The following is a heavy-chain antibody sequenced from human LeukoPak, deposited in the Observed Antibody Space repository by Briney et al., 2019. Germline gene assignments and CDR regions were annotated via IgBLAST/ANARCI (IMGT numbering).Heavy chain of an antibody. Sequence: SETLSLTCTVSGGSLSSYYWSWIRQPPGKGLEWIGYIYYSGSTNYNPSLKSRVTISVDTSKNQFSLKLSSVTAADTAVYYCARAPVGSGSYSYYFDYWGQGTLVTVSS. J-gene: IGHJ4*02. CDR2: IYYSGST. V-gene: IGHV4-59*01. CDR1: GGSLSSYY. D-gene: IGHD3-10*01. CDR3: ARAPVGSGSYSYYFDY.